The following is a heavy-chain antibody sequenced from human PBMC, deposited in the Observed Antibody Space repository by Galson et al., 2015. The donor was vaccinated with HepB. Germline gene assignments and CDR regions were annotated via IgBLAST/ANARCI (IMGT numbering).Heavy chain of an antibody. J-gene: IGHJ6*02. V-gene: IGHV3-30-3*01. D-gene: IGHD2-2*01. CDR1: GFTFSSYA. CDR2: ISYDGSNK. CDR3: ARDVRRCSSTSCYYYYGMDA. Sequence: LRLSCAASGFTFSSYAMHWVRQAPGKGLEWVAVISYDGSNKYYADSVKGRFTISRDNSKNTLYLQMNSLRAEDTAVYYCARDVRRCSSTSCYYYYGMDAWGQGTTVTVSS.